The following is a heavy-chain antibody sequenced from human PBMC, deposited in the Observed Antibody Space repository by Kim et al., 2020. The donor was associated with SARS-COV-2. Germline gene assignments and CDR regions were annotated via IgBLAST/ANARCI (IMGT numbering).Heavy chain of an antibody. Sequence: KGRFTIARDNPTNTLYLQMNSLGAEDTAVYYCAREGVSTAPEDYDDYGMDVWGQGTTVTVSS. D-gene: IGHD2-8*01. J-gene: IGHJ6*02. V-gene: IGHV3-30*01. CDR3: AREGVSTAPEDYDDYGMDV.